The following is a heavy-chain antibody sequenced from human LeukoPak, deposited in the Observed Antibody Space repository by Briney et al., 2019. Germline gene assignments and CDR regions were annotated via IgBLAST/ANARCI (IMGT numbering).Heavy chain of an antibody. D-gene: IGHD4-17*01. CDR2: ISYDGSNK. Sequence: GRSLRLSCAASGFTFSSYGMHWVRQAPGKGLEWVAVISYDGSNKYYADSVKGRFTISRDNSKNTLYLQTNSLRAEDTAVYYCAKAADGAVDYWGQGTLVTVSS. CDR1: GFTFSSYG. V-gene: IGHV3-30*18. CDR3: AKAADGAVDY. J-gene: IGHJ4*02.